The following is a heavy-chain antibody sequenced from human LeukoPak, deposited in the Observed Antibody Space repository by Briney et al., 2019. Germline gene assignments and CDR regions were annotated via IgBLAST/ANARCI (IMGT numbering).Heavy chain of an antibody. CDR3: ASSGYSNAFDI. V-gene: IGHV3-7*01. CDR2: IKQDGSEK. Sequence: GGSLRLSCAASGFTFSSYWMSWVRQAPGKGLEWVANIKQDGSEKYYVDSVKGRFTISRDNAKNSLYLQMNSLRAEDTAVYYCASSGYSNAFDIWGQGTMVTVSS. CDR1: GFTFSSYW. D-gene: IGHD3-22*01. J-gene: IGHJ3*02.